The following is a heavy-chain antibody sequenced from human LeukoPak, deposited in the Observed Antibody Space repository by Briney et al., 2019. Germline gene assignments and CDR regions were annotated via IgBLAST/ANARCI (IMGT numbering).Heavy chain of an antibody. Sequence: MASGTLSLTCAVSGGSISSSNWWSWVRQPPGKGLEWIGYIYYSGSTNYNPSLKSRVTISVDTSKNQFSLKLSSVTAADTAVYYCARGYSSPPYYYYYYMDVWGKGTTVTVSS. J-gene: IGHJ6*03. V-gene: IGHV4-4*02. CDR3: ARGYSSPPYYYYYYMDV. D-gene: IGHD6-19*01. CDR2: IYYSGST. CDR1: GGSISSSNW.